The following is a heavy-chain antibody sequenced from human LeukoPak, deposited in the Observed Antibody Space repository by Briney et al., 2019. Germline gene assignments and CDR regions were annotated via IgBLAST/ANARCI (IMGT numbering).Heavy chain of an antibody. Sequence: PRGCLRLSCSASGLTFSVYSMHWVRQAPGKGLEYGPGISTNGGSTYYADSVKGRFTISRDNSKNTLYLQMSTLRAEDTSGYYCVSELGIGGFDIWGQGTMVTVSS. CDR2: ISTNGGST. D-gene: IGHD7-27*01. CDR1: GLTFSVYS. CDR3: VSELGIGGFDI. V-gene: IGHV3-64D*06. J-gene: IGHJ3*02.